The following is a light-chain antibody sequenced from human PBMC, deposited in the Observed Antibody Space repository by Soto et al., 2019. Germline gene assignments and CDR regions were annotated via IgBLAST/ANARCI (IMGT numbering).Light chain of an antibody. CDR1: QSISSW. V-gene: IGKV1-5*01. CDR2: DAS. J-gene: IGKJ1*01. CDR3: QQYNSYRT. Sequence: DIQMTQSPSTLSASVGDRVTITCRASQSISSWLAWYQQKPGKAPKLLIYDASSLESGVPSRFSGSGSGTEFTLTISSLQPDDFATYYCQQYNSYRTFGQGTEVEI.